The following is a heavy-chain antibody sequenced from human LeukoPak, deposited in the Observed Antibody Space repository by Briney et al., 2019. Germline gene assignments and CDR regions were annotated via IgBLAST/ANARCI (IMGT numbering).Heavy chain of an antibody. CDR2: INPSGGST. CDR1: GYTFTSYY. CDR3: ARDIFSRVYYDSSGPSSDY. Sequence: ASVKVSCKASGYTFTSYYMHWVRQAPGQGLEWMGIINPSGGSTSYAQKFQGRVTMTRDTSTSTVYMELSSLRSEDTAVYYCARDIFSRVYYDSSGPSSDYWGQGTTATVSS. D-gene: IGHD3-22*01. V-gene: IGHV1-46*01. J-gene: IGHJ4*03.